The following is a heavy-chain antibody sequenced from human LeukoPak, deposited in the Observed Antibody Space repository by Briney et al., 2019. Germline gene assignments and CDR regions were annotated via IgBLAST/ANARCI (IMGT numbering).Heavy chain of an antibody. Sequence: ASVKVSCKASGYTFTGYYMHWVRQAPGQGLEWMGWINPNSGGTNYAQKFQGRVTMTRDTSISTAYMELSRLRSDDTAVYYCARPYCSSTSCYRWFDPWGQGTLVTVSS. CDR3: ARPYCSSTSCYRWFDP. V-gene: IGHV1-2*02. CDR1: GYTFTGYY. J-gene: IGHJ5*02. D-gene: IGHD2-2*01. CDR2: INPNSGGT.